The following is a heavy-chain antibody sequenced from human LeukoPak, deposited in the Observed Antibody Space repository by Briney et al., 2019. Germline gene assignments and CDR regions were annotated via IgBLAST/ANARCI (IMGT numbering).Heavy chain of an antibody. D-gene: IGHD6-13*01. J-gene: IGHJ1*01. V-gene: IGHV1-69*13. CDR3: GRPIGIAYSSSIGEAEYFQQ. CDR1: GGTFSSYA. Sequence: SVKVSCKASGGTFSSYAISWVRQAPGQGLEWMGWIIPIFGTANYAQKFQGRVTITADESTSTAYMELSSLRSEDTAVYYCGRPIGIAYSSSIGEAEYFQQWGKGTLVTVSS. CDR2: IIPIFGTA.